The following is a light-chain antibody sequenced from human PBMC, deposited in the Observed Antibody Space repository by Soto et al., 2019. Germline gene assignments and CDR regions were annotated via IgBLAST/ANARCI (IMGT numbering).Light chain of an antibody. J-gene: IGLJ1*01. V-gene: IGLV2-14*01. Sequence: QSALTQPASVSGSPGQSITISCTGTSSDVGGYNYVSWYQQHPGKAPKLMIYDVSNRPSGVSNRFSGSKSGNTASLTISGLQPEDAADYYCSSYTSSSTYVFGTGTKVTVL. CDR3: SSYTSSSTYV. CDR2: DVS. CDR1: SSDVGGYNY.